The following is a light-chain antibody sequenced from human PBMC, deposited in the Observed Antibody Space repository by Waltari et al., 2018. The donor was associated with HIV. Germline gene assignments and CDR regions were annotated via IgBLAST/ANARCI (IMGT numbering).Light chain of an antibody. Sequence: QSALTQPASVSGSPGQSITISCTGTSSDVGGYNYVSWYQQHPGKAPKLMIYDVSNRPSGVCNRLSGSKSGNTASLTISGLQAEDEADYYCSSYRSSSTWVFGGGTKLTVL. CDR3: SSYRSSSTWV. CDR2: DVS. V-gene: IGLV2-14*03. J-gene: IGLJ3*02. CDR1: SSDVGGYNY.